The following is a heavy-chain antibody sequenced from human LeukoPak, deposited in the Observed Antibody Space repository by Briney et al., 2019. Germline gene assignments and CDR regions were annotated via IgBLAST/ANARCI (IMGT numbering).Heavy chain of an antibody. Sequence: SQTLSLTCTVSGVSISSGGYYWSWIRQHPGKGLEWIGYIYYSGSTYYNPSLKSRVTISVDTSKNQFSLKLSSVTAADTAVYYCARGEGYCSGGSCYFDAFDIWGQGTMVTVSS. CDR1: GVSISSGGYY. CDR3: ARGEGYCSGGSCYFDAFDI. CDR2: IYYSGST. D-gene: IGHD2-15*01. J-gene: IGHJ3*02. V-gene: IGHV4-31*03.